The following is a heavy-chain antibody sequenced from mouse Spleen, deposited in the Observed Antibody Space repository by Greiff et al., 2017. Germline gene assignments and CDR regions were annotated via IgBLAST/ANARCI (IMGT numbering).Heavy chain of an antibody. Sequence: EVKLMESGGGLVQPGGSLKLSCAASGFTFSSYTMSWVRQTPEKRLEWVAYISNGGGSTYYPDTVKGRFTISRDNAKNTLYLQMSSLKSEDTAMYYCARHEGGSTMINWFAYWGQGTLVTVSA. V-gene: IGHV5-12-2*01. CDR1: GFTFSSYT. CDR3: ARHEGGSTMINWFAY. CDR2: ISNGGGST. J-gene: IGHJ3*01. D-gene: IGHD2-4*01.